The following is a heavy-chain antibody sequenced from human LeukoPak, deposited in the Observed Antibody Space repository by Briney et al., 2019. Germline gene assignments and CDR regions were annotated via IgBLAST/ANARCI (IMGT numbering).Heavy chain of an antibody. CDR2: IKQDGSEK. V-gene: IGHV3-7*01. J-gene: IGHJ4*02. D-gene: IGHD2-21*02. Sequence: GGSLRLSCAASGFTFNSYWMTWVRQAPGKGLEWVANIKQDGSEKYYVDSVKGRFTISRDNAKNSLFLEMNSLRGEDTAVYYCARFQYCGGDCYPLDYWGQGILVTVSS. CDR1: GFTFNSYW. CDR3: ARFQYCGGDCYPLDY.